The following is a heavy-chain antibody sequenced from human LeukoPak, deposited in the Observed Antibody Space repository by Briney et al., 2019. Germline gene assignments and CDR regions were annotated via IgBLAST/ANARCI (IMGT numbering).Heavy chain of an antibody. D-gene: IGHD6-19*01. CDR1: GGSFSGYY. CDR2: INHSGST. CDR3: ARGGYSSGSIFYYYYGMDV. Sequence: SETLSLTCAVYGGSFSGYYWSWIRQPPGKGLEWTGEINHSGSTNYNPSLKSRVTISVDTSKNQFSLKLSSVTAADTAVYYCARGGYSSGSIFYYYYGMDVWGKGTTVTVSS. J-gene: IGHJ6*04. V-gene: IGHV4-34*01.